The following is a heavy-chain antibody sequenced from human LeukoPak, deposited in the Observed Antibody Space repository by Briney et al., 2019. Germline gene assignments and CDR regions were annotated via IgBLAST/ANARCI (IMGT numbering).Heavy chain of an antibody. CDR2: MSSDGNAM. Sequence: GGSLRLSCAASGFTFTAYLIHWVRQAPGKGLEWVAVMSSDGNAMFYADSVKGRFTISRDNSKNTLYLQMNSLRAEDTAVYYCVRESEYYFDHSASFDYWGKGTLVTVSS. D-gene: IGHD3-22*01. V-gene: IGHV3-30-3*01. J-gene: IGHJ4*02. CDR3: VRESEYYFDHSASFDY. CDR1: GFTFTAYL.